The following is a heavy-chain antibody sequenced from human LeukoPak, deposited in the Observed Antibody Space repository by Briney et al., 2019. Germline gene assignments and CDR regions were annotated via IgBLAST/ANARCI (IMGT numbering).Heavy chain of an antibody. V-gene: IGHV1-3*01. CDR3: ARAAGRWLQSYYFDY. CDR2: INAGNGNT. CDR1: GYTFTSYA. D-gene: IGHD5-24*01. Sequence: ASVTISCKASGYTFTSYAMHWVRQAPGQRLEWMGWINAGNGNTKYSQKFQGRVTITRDTSASTAYMELSSLRSEDTAVYYCARAAGRWLQSYYFDYWGQGTLVTVSS. J-gene: IGHJ4*02.